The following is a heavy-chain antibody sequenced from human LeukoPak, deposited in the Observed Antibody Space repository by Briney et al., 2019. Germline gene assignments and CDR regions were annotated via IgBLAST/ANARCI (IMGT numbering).Heavy chain of an antibody. CDR1: GFTFDDYA. V-gene: IGHV3-9*01. Sequence: PGGSLRLSCAASGFTFDDYAMHWVRQAPGKGLEWVSGISWNSGSIGYADSVKGRFTISRDNAKNSLYLQMNSLRAEDTALYYCAKGGGLRYSKGYFDYWGQGTLVTVSS. D-gene: IGHD3-9*01. CDR2: ISWNSGSI. J-gene: IGHJ4*02. CDR3: AKGGGLRYSKGYFDY.